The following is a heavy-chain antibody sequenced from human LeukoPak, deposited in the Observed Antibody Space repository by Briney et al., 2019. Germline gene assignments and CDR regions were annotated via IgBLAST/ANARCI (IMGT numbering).Heavy chain of an antibody. CDR1: GGSISSGGYY. D-gene: IGHD2-15*01. CDR2: IYNSGST. J-gene: IGHJ1*01. Sequence: SETLSLTCAVSGGSISSGGYYWGWIRQPPGRGLEWIGNIYNSGSTYSNPSLKSRVTISVDTSKNQFSLKLSSVTAADTAVYYCASFPYCSGGSCYSNFQHWGQGTLVTVSS. CDR3: ASFPYCSGGSCYSNFQH. V-gene: IGHV4-39*01.